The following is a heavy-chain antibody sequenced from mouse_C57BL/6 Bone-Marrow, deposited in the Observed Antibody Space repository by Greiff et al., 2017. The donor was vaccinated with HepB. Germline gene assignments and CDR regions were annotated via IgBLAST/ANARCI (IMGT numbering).Heavy chain of an antibody. J-gene: IGHJ1*03. CDR2: IYPGSGST. D-gene: IGHD1-1*01. CDR3: ARGNYGSSYSYFDV. Sequence: QVQLQQSGAELVKPGASVKMSCKASGYTFTSYWITWVKQRPGQGLEWIGDIYPGSGSTNYNEKFKSKATLTVDTSSSTAYMQLSSLTSADSAVYYCARGNYGSSYSYFDVWGTGTTVTVSS. CDR1: GYTFTSYW. V-gene: IGHV1-55*01.